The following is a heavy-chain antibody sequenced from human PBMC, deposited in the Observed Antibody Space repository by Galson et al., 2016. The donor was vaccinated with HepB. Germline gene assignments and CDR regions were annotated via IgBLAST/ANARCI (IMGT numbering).Heavy chain of an antibody. CDR3: GRADGIPMAGTKYYHYYAMDG. D-gene: IGHD6-19*01. Sequence: SVKVSCKASGGTFSRYVISWVRQAPGHGLEWMGGIITMFGTSKYAQKFQGRVTITADESTSTVYMELSSLRSEEPAGYYGGRADGIPMAGTKYYHYYAMDGGGQGTTVTVAS. CDR2: IITMFGTS. J-gene: IGHJ6*02. CDR1: GGTFSRYV. V-gene: IGHV1-69*13.